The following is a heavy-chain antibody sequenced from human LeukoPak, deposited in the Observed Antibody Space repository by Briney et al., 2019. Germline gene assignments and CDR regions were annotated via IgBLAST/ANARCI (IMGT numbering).Heavy chain of an antibody. CDR2: IYYSGST. Sequence: PSETLSLTCAVSGGSISSYYWSWIRQPPGKGLEWIGYIYYSGSTNYNPSLKSRVTISVDTSKNQFSLKLSSVTAADTAVYYCARDLYYWGQGTLVTVSS. CDR1: GGSISSYY. J-gene: IGHJ4*02. CDR3: ARDLYY. V-gene: IGHV4-59*01.